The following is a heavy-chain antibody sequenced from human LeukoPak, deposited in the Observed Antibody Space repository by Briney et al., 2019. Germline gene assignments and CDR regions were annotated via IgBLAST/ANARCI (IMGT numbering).Heavy chain of an antibody. D-gene: IGHD6-19*01. V-gene: IGHV1-8*01. CDR1: GGTFTSYD. J-gene: IGHJ6*02. CDR2: MNPNSGNT. CDR3: ARESVAGTLFYYYYGMDV. Sequence: ASVKVSCKASGGTFTSYDINWVRQATGQGLEGMGWMNPNSGNTGYAQKFQGRVTMTRNTSISTAYMELSSLRSEDTAVYYCARESVAGTLFYYYYGMDVWGQGTTVTVSS.